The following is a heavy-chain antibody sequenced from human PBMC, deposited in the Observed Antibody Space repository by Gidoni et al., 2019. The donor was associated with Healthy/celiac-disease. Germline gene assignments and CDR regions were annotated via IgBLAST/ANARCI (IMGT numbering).Heavy chain of an antibody. J-gene: IGHJ6*02. CDR3: ATDRNLTLGSVYYYYGMDV. CDR2: GET. Sequence: GETIYAQKFQGRVTMTEDTSTDTAYMELSSLRSEDTAVYYCATDRNLTLGSVYYYYGMDVWGQGTTVTVSS. D-gene: IGHD3-9*01. V-gene: IGHV1-24*01.